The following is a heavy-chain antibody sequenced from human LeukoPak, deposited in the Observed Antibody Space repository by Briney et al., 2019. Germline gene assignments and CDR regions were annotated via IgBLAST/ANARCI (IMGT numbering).Heavy chain of an antibody. V-gene: IGHV4-34*01. CDR1: GGSFSGYY. J-gene: IGHJ5*02. CDR2: INHNGSN. Sequence: SETLSLTCAVYGGSFSGYYRSWIRQPPGKGLEWIGEINHNGSNNYNPSLKSRVTISVDTSKTQFSLKLSSVTAADTAVYYCARARTPQWRQIWLHWFDPGGQGTLVTVSS. CDR3: ARARTPQWRQIWLHWFDP. D-gene: IGHD5-18*01.